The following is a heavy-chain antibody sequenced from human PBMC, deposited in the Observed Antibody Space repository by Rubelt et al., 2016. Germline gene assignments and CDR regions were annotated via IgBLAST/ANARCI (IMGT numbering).Heavy chain of an antibody. D-gene: IGHD4-17*01. CDR1: GDSISSNSFY. J-gene: IGHJ4*02. CDR2: IDYSGST. V-gene: IGHV4-39*01. CDR3: ARHAFIVTTGSFWDY. Sequence: QLQLQESGPGLVQPLETLSLTCTISGDSISSNSFYWGWIRQPPGKGLEWIGSIDYSGSTYSNPSLRSRVTMSVDTSKTQFSLKLGSVTAADTAVYYCARHAFIVTTGSFWDYWGQGTLITVSS.